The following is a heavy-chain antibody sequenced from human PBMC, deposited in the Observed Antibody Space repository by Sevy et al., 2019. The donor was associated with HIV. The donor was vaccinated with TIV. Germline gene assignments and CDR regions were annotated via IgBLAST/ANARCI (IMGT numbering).Heavy chain of an antibody. Sequence: GSLRLSCAASGFTFSSYAMSWVRQAPGKGLEWGSAISGSGGSTYYADSVKGRFTISRDNSKNTQYLQMNSLRAEDTALYYDVKDLPNCGGDCYDYFDYWGQGTLVTVSS. CDR1: GFTFSSYA. V-gene: IGHV3-23*01. CDR3: VKDLPNCGGDCYDYFDY. CDR2: ISGSGGST. D-gene: IGHD2-21*02. J-gene: IGHJ4*02.